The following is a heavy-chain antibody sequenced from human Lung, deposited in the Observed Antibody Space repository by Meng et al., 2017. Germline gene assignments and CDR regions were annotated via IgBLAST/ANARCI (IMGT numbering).Heavy chain of an antibody. J-gene: IGHJ4*02. V-gene: IGHV4-4*02. CDR1: GGSITSSTW. D-gene: IGHD1-26*01. CDR2: IFHSGST. CDR3: ARFDISSSGRGDY. Sequence: QVPPQESGPGLVKPSGTLSLTCAVSGGSITSSTWWSWVRQTPGKGLEWFGEIFHSGSTNYNPPLESRVTISVDKSKNQFSLKVYSVTAADTATYYCARFDISSSGRGDYWGQGILVTVPS.